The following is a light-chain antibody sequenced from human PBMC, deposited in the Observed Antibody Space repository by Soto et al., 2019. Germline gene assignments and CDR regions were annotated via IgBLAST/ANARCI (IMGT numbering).Light chain of an antibody. CDR1: QTITTY. V-gene: IGKV1-39*01. J-gene: IGKJ2*01. Sequence: DFQMTQSPSSLSASVGDRVTITCRASQTITTYLNWYQQKPGKAPKVLIYTASSLQSAVPSRFSGSGSGTDFTLTISSLQPEDFATYYCQQNYNFPYTFGQGTNLEIK. CDR2: TAS. CDR3: QQNYNFPYT.